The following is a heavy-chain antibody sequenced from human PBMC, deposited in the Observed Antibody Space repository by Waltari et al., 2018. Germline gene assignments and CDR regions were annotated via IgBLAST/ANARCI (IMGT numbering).Heavy chain of an antibody. CDR2: IYYSGST. V-gene: IGHV4-59*01. CDR3: ASITMYSSGLDAFDI. CDR1: GGSISSYY. J-gene: IGHJ3*02. D-gene: IGHD6-19*01. Sequence: QVQLQESGPGLVKPSETLSLTCTVSGGSISSYYWSWIRQPPGKGLEWIGYIYYSGSTNYNPSLKSRVTISVDTSKNQFSLKLSSVTAADTAVYYCASITMYSSGLDAFDIWGQGTMVTVSS.